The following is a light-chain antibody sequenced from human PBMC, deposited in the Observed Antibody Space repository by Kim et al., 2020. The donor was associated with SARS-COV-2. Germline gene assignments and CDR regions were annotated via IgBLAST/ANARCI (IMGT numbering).Light chain of an antibody. CDR1: KVGDKY. V-gene: IGLV3-1*01. CDR2: QDN. Sequence: PGQTASITCSGYKVGDKYVSWYQQKPGRSPVVVIYQDNQRPSGIPERFSGSNAGNTATLTISGTQAMDEADYYCQAWDSSTHNYVFGAGTKVTVL. CDR3: QAWDSSTHNYV. J-gene: IGLJ1*01.